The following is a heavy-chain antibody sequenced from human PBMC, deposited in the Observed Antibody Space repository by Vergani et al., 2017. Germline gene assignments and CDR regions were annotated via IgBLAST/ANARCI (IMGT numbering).Heavy chain of an antibody. D-gene: IGHD3-9*01. J-gene: IGHJ3*02. CDR3: ARRRIGYYDILTVDTDAFDI. V-gene: IGHV3-11*01. Sequence: QVQLVESGGGLVKPGGSLRLSCAASGFTFSDYYMSWIRQAPGKGLEWVSYISSSGSTIYYADSVKGRFTIPRDNAKNSLYLQMNSLRAEDTAVYYCARRRIGYYDILTVDTDAFDIWGQGTMVTVSS. CDR1: GFTFSDYY. CDR2: ISSSGSTI.